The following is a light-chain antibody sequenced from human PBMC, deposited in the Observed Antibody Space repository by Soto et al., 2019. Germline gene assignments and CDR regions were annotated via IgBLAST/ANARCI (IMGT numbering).Light chain of an antibody. CDR1: QSVSSY. Sequence: EIVMTQSPDSLSVSLGERATLSCRASQSVSSYLAWYQQKPGQAPRLLIYGASTRATGVPARFSGSGSGTEFTLTISSLQSEDFAVSYCQQYNYWSPLTFGGGTKVAIK. V-gene: IGKV3-15*01. J-gene: IGKJ4*01. CDR2: GAS. CDR3: QQYNYWSPLT.